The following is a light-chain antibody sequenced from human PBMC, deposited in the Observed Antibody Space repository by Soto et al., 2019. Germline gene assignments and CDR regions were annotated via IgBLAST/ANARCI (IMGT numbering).Light chain of an antibody. V-gene: IGKV3-20*01. CDR1: QSVSSNY. J-gene: IGKJ4*01. Sequence: EIVLTQSPGTLSLSPGERATLSCRASQSVSSNYLAWYQQKPGQAPRLLIYGASSRATGIPDRFSGSGSGTGFTLTISRLEPEDFAVYHSQQYGSSPLTFGGGTKVEIK. CDR2: GAS. CDR3: QQYGSSPLT.